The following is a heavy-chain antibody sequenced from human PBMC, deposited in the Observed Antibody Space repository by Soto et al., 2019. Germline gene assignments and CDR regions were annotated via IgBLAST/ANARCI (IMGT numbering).Heavy chain of an antibody. CDR1: GFTFSSYE. CDR2: ISSSGSTI. CDR3: ARDPSPYCGGDCYSAPFDY. V-gene: IGHV3-48*03. Sequence: EVPLVESGGDLVQPGGSLRLSCAASGFTFSSYEMNWVRQAPGKGLEWVSYISSSGSTIYYADSVKGRFTISRDNAKNSLYLQMNSLRAEDTAVYYRARDPSPYCGGDCYSAPFDYWGQGTLVTVSS. J-gene: IGHJ4*02. D-gene: IGHD2-21*02.